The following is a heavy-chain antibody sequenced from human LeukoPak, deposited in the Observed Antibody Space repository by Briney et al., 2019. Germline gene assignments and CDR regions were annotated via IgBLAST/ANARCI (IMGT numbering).Heavy chain of an antibody. CDR3: ASVPAAGAFDI. V-gene: IGHV3-9*01. Sequence: GRSLRLSCAASGFTFDDYAMHWVRQAPGKGLEWVSGISWNSGSIGYADSVKGRFTISRDNAKNSLYLQMNSLRAEDTAVYYCASVPAAGAFDIWGQGTMVTVSS. CDR1: GFTFDDYA. CDR2: ISWNSGSI. D-gene: IGHD6-25*01. J-gene: IGHJ3*02.